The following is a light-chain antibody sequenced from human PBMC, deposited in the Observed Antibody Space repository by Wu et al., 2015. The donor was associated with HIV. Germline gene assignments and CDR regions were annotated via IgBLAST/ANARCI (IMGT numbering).Light chain of an antibody. V-gene: IGKV1-33*01. CDR1: QDITNY. CDR2: DAS. J-gene: IGKJ4*01. Sequence: DIEMTQSPSSLSASVGDRVTFSCQASQDITNYLNWYQQKPGQAPKLLIYDASKLETGVPSRFSGSGSGTHFTFTIISLQPEDVATYYCQQYDNLSITFGGGTKVEI. CDR3: QQYDNLSIT.